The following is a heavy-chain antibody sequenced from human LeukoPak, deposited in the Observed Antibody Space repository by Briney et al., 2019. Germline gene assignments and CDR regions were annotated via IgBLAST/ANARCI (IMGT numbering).Heavy chain of an antibody. CDR1: GFIFDDYA. CDR2: ISWNSGSI. CDR3: ARDLISGSYRYDAFDI. Sequence: GGSLRLSCAVSGFIFDDYAMHWVRQAPGKGLEWVSGISWNSGSIGYADSVKGRFTISRDNSKNTLYLQMNSLRAEDTAVYYCARDLISGSYRYDAFDIWGQGTMVTVSS. D-gene: IGHD1-26*01. V-gene: IGHV3-9*01. J-gene: IGHJ3*02.